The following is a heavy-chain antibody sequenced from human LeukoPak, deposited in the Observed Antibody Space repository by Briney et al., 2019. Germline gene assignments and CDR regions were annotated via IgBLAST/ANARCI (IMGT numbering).Heavy chain of an antibody. CDR3: ARVLSGRGSLYDYYYYMDV. CDR2: ISSDSKYI. CDR1: GVSFRSYS. J-gene: IGHJ6*03. V-gene: IGHV3-21*04. Sequence: SGGSLRLSCAASGVSFRSYSMNWVRQAPGKGLEWVTSISSDSKYIYYADSVKGRFTISRDISKNTLYLQMNSLRAEDTAVYYCARVLSGRGSLYDYYYYMDVWGKGTTVTISS. D-gene: IGHD3-10*01.